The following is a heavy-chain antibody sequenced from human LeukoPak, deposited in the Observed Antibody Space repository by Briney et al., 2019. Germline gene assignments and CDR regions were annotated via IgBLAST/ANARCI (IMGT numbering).Heavy chain of an antibody. V-gene: IGHV3-48*01. D-gene: IGHD3-9*01. CDR3: ITGLRYFDWPYLDY. J-gene: IGHJ4*02. CDR1: GFTFSSYS. Sequence: LAGGSLRLSCAASGFTFSSYSMNWVRQAPGKGLEWVSYISSSSSTIYYADSVKGRFTISRDNAKNSLYLQMNSLKTEDTAVYYCITGLRYFDWPYLDYWGQGTLVTVSS. CDR2: ISSSSSTI.